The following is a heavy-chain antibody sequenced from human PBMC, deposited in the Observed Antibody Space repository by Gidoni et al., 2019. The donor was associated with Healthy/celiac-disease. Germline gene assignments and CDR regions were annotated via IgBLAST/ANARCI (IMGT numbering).Heavy chain of an antibody. D-gene: IGHD6-13*01. V-gene: IGHV4-34*01. Sequence: QVLLQQWGAGLLNPPETLSLPCAASGGSFRGYYWSWIRQPPGNGLEWIGEIHHSGSTNYNPSLKSRVTISVDTAKNQFSLKLSSVTAADTAVYYCLGYSSSWHAFDIWGQGTMVTVSS. CDR2: IHHSGST. J-gene: IGHJ3*02. CDR3: LGYSSSWHAFDI. CDR1: GGSFRGYY.